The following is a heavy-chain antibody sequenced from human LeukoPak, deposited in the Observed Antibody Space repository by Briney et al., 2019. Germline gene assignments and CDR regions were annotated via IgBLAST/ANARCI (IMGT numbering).Heavy chain of an antibody. CDR3: AKDYSSSPWGY. J-gene: IGHJ4*02. V-gene: IGHV3-30*02. CDR2: IRDDGVNK. CDR1: AFTFSRYG. Sequence: PGGSLRLSCAASAFTFSRYGMHWVRQAPGKGLEWVAFIRDDGVNKYYADSVKGRFTISRDNPKNMLYLQMNSLRTEDTAVYYCAKDYSSSPWGYWGQGTLVTVSS. D-gene: IGHD2-2*01.